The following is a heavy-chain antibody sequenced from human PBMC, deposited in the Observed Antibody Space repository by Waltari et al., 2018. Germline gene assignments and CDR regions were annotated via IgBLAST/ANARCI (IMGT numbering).Heavy chain of an antibody. CDR1: GFSFSSNA. J-gene: IGHJ5*02. V-gene: IGHV3-23*01. D-gene: IGHD6-19*01. Sequence: EVQVLESGGGLVQPGGSLRLSCAASGFSFSSNAVSGVRQAPGKGLEWVSAMSGSAGNTYYSDSVKGRFTLSRDNSNNTVYLKMNSLRADDTAVYYCAKGGLSSSWPKNWFDPWGQGTLVTVSS. CDR2: MSGSAGNT. CDR3: AKGGLSSSWPKNWFDP.